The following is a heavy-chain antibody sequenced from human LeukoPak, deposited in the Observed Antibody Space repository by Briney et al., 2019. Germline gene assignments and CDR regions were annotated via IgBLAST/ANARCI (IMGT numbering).Heavy chain of an antibody. Sequence: VASVKVSCKASGGTFSSYAISWVRQAPGQGLEWMGRIIPILGIANYAQKFQGRVTITADKSTSTAYMELSSLRSEDTAVYYCARPVVPAALYNWFDPWGQGTLVTVSS. CDR1: GGTFSSYA. V-gene: IGHV1-69*04. CDR2: IIPILGIA. D-gene: IGHD2-2*01. CDR3: ARPVVPAALYNWFDP. J-gene: IGHJ5*02.